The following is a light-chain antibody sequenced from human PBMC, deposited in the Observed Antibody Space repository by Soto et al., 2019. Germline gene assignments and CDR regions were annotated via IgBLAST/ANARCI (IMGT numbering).Light chain of an antibody. CDR2: GGS. V-gene: IGKV3-20*01. CDR3: QQYGDSPWT. CDR1: QNLIGNY. Sequence: EIVLTQSPGTLSLSPGERVTLSCRASQNLIGNYLAWYQHPPGQAPQLLVYGGSNRASVLPDRFSGTGSVTLFTLTISRLEPEDFAVYYCQQYGDSPWTFGQGTKLEIK. J-gene: IGKJ1*01.